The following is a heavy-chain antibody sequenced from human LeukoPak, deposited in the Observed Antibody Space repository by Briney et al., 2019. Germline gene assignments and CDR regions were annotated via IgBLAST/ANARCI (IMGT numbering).Heavy chain of an antibody. CDR2: IRNKANGYTT. J-gene: IGHJ4*02. D-gene: IGHD3-10*01. CDR1: GFTFSDHN. Sequence: GGSLRLSCAASGFTFSDHNMDWVRQAPGEGLEWVARIRNKANGYTTEYAASVKGRFTIPGDDSENSLYLQMDSLKTEDTAVYYCARSPLGVAPFDYWGQGTLVTVSS. CDR3: ARSPLGVAPFDY. V-gene: IGHV3-72*01.